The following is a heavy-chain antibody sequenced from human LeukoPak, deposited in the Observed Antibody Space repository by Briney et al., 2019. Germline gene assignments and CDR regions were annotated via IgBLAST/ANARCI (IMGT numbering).Heavy chain of an antibody. V-gene: IGHV4-59*08. D-gene: IGHD3-3*01. J-gene: IGHJ1*01. CDR1: GGPISSYY. Sequence: PSETLSLTCTVSGGPISSYYWSWIRQPPGKGLEWIGYIYYSGSTNYNPSLKSRVTISVDTSKNQFSLKLSSVTAADTAVYYCASFTIFGVATYFQHWGQGTLVTVSS. CDR2: IYYSGST. CDR3: ASFTIFGVATYFQH.